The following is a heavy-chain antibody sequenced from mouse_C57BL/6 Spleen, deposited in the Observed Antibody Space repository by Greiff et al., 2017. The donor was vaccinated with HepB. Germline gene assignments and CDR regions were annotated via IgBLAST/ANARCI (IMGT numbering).Heavy chain of an antibody. CDR1: GFTFSSYA. CDR3: ARAYYGSSYSYWYFDV. Sequence: EVQRVESGGGLVKPGGSLKLSCAASGFTFSSYAMSWVRQTPEKRLEWVATISDGGSYTYYPDNVKGRFTISRDNAKNNLYLQMSHLKSEDTAMYYCARAYYGSSYSYWYFDVWGTGTTVTVSS. J-gene: IGHJ1*03. V-gene: IGHV5-4*01. D-gene: IGHD1-1*01. CDR2: ISDGGSYT.